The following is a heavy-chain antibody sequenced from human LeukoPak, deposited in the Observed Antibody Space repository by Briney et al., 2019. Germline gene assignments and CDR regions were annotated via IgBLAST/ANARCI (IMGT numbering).Heavy chain of an antibody. CDR3: ARPGDGITGTYPFDY. D-gene: IGHD1-7*01. J-gene: IGHJ4*02. CDR2: IYYSGST. Sequence: SETLSLTCTVSGGSISSYYWSWIRQPPGKGLEWIGYIYYSGSTNYNPSLKSRVTISVDTSKNQFSLKLSSVTAADTAVYYCARPGDGITGTYPFDYWGQGTLVTVSS. V-gene: IGHV4-59*08. CDR1: GGSISSYY.